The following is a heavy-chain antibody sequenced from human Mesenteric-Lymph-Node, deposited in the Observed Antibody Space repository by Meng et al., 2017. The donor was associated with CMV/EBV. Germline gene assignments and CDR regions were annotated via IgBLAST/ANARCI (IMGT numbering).Heavy chain of an antibody. CDR1: TFRNAW. CDR2: INSDGSRT. Sequence: TFRNAWMTWVRPAPGKGLVWDSRINSDGSRTTYADSVKGRFTISRDNAKHTLYLQMNSLRAEDTAVYYCAGRSGYSDSSGYYYYFDYWGQGTLVTVSS. D-gene: IGHD3-22*01. J-gene: IGHJ4*02. CDR3: AGRSGYSDSSGYYYYFDY. V-gene: IGHV3-74*01.